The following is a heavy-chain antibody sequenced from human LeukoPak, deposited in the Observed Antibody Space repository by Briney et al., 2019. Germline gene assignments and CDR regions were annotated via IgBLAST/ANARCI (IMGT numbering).Heavy chain of an antibody. CDR1: GFSFSNYG. CDR3: AEYYRESSGASPLDY. Sequence: PGGSLRLSCVASGFSFSNYGMHWVRQAPGKGLEWVAFIRYDGSNKYYADSVKGRFTISRDNSKNTLYLQMNSLRVEDTAVYYCAEYYRESSGASPLDYWGQGTRVTVSS. J-gene: IGHJ4*02. V-gene: IGHV3-30*02. D-gene: IGHD3-22*01. CDR2: IRYDGSNK.